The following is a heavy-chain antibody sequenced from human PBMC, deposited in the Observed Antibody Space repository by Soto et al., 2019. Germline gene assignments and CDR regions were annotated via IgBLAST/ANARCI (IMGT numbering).Heavy chain of an antibody. CDR1: GYTFTSYG. CDR2: ISAYNGNT. V-gene: IGHV1-18*01. Sequence: ASVKISSKASGYTFTSYGISWVRQAPGQGLEWMGWISAYNGNTNYAQKLQGRVTMTTDTSTSTAYMELRSLRSDDTAVYYCARTTYCSGGSCYSAFGIWGHGTMVTVSS. D-gene: IGHD2-15*01. CDR3: ARTTYCSGGSCYSAFGI. J-gene: IGHJ3*02.